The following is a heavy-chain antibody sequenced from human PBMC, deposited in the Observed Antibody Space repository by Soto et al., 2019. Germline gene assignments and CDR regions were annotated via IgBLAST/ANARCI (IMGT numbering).Heavy chain of an antibody. D-gene: IGHD2-15*01. J-gene: IGHJ5*02. Sequence: QVQLVESGGGVVQPGRSLRLSCAASGFTFSSYGMHWVRQAPVKGLEWVAVISDDGSNKYYADSVKGRFTISRDNSKNTLYLQMNSLRAEDTAVYYCAKDLTSYSNWFDPWGQGTLVTVSS. CDR2: ISDDGSNK. CDR1: GFTFSSYG. V-gene: IGHV3-30*18. CDR3: AKDLTSYSNWFDP.